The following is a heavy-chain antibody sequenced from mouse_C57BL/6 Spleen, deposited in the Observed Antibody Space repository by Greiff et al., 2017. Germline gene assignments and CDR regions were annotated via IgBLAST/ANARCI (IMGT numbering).Heavy chain of an antibody. CDR3: ACLYDYGGGPWFAY. V-gene: IGHV1-82*01. J-gene: IGHJ3*01. Sequence: QVQLQQSGPELVKPGASVKISCKASGYAFSSSWMNWVKQRPGKGLEWIGRIYPGDGDTNYNGKFKGKATLTADKSSSTAYMQLGSLTSEDSAVDVCACLYDYGGGPWFAYRGQGTLVTVSA. CDR1: GYAFSSSW. D-gene: IGHD2-4*01. CDR2: IYPGDGDT.